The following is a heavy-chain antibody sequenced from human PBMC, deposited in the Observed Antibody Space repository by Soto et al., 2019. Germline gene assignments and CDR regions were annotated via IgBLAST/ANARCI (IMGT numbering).Heavy chain of an antibody. J-gene: IGHJ5*02. Sequence: QVQLVQSGAEVKKPGASVKVSCKASGYTFTSYDINWVRQATGQGLEWMGWMNPNSGNTGYAQKFQGRVTMTRNTPKSTAYMDLSSLRSEDTAVYYCARERSAAGTGWFDPWGQGTLVTVSS. D-gene: IGHD6-13*01. CDR3: ARERSAAGTGWFDP. CDR1: GYTFTSYD. V-gene: IGHV1-8*01. CDR2: MNPNSGNT.